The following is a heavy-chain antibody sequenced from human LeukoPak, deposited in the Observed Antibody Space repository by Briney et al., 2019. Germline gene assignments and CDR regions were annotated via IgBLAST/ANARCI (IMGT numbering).Heavy chain of an antibody. CDR1: GYTFTGYY. CDR2: FDPNSGGT. V-gene: IGHV1-2*02. Sequence: GASVKVSCKASGYTFTGYYMHWVRQAPGQGIEWMGWFDPNSGGTDYAQKCQGRVTMTRDTSISTAYMELSRLRSDDTAVYYSARARIFDPWGQGTLVTVSS. CDR3: ARARIFDP. J-gene: IGHJ5*02.